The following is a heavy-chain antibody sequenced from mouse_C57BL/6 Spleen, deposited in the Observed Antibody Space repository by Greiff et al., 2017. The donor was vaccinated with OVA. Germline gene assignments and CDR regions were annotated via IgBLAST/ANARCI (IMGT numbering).Heavy chain of an antibody. CDR2: IDPEDGAT. Sequence: EVQLQESGAELVKPGASVKLSCTASGFNIKDYYMHWVKQRTEQGLEWIGRIDPEDGATKYDPKFQGKATITADTSSNTAYLQLSSLTSEATAVSNCARTEPHDCAMDDWGKGTSVTVSS. V-gene: IGHV14-2*01. J-gene: IGHJ4*01. CDR3: ARTEPHDCAMDD. CDR1: GFNIKDYY.